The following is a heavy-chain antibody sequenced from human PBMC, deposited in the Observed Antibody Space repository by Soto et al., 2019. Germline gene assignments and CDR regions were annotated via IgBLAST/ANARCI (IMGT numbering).Heavy chain of an antibody. V-gene: IGHV4-39*01. D-gene: IGHD3-22*01. J-gene: IGHJ5*02. CDR1: GDSISNSRFY. CDR3: ARDYFDSSDYPKNWFDP. CDR2: IYHTGNA. Sequence: PSETLSLTCGVSGDSISNSRFYWAWIRQPPGEGLEWIGSIYHTGNAYYNPSLKSRVTISVDTSKNQFSLKVTSVTAADTALYYCARDYFDSSDYPKNWFDPWGQGTLVTVSS.